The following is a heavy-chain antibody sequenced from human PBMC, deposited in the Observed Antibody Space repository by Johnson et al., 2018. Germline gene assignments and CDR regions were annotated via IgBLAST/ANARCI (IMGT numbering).Heavy chain of an antibody. CDR1: AGTSSRYA. CDR2: IVPTFGVA. CDR3: ASRGYSDYGAYYYYGMDV. J-gene: IGHJ6*02. Sequence: QVQLVQSGAEVKKPGSSVRVSCKASAGTSSRYAISWVRQAPGQGLEWMGGIVPTFGVANYAQKLQGRVTITADESTRTHYMELSSLRSEDTAVYYCASRGYSDYGAYYYYGMDVWGQGTTVIVS. V-gene: IGHV1-69*12. D-gene: IGHD3-16*01.